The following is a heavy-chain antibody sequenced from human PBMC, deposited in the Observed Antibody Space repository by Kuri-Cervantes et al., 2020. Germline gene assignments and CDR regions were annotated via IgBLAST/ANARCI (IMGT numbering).Heavy chain of an antibody. J-gene: IGHJ6*03. D-gene: IGHD2/OR15-2a*01. CDR2: ISSSSSYI. CDR1: GFTFSSYS. Sequence: GESLKISCAASGFTFSSYSMNWVRQAPGKGLEWVSSISSSSSYIYYADSVKGRFTISRDNAKNSLYLQMNSLRAEDTAVYYCARGRIGPKPRGRYYYYMDVWGKGTTVTVSS. CDR3: ARGRIGPKPRGRYYYYMDV. V-gene: IGHV3-21*01.